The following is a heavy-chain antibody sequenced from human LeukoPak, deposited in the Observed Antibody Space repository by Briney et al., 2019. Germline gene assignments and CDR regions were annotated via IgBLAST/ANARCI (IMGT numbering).Heavy chain of an antibody. CDR1: GYTFTNYW. CDR3: ARTSGLVGARTGWDYFDY. D-gene: IGHD1-26*01. V-gene: IGHV5-51*01. CDR2: IFPVDSDT. J-gene: IGHJ4*02. Sequence: GESLKISCKGSGYTFTNYWIGWVRQMPGKGLEWMGIIFPVDSDTRYSPSFQGRVTISVDKSISIAYLQWSSLKASDTAMYYCARTSGLVGARTGWDYFDYWGQGTLVTVSS.